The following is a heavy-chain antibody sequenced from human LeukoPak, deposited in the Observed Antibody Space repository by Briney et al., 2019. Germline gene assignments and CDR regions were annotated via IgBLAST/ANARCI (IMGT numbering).Heavy chain of an antibody. V-gene: IGHV4-31*03. J-gene: IGHJ5*02. CDR1: GGSISSGGYS. D-gene: IGHD3-10*01. Sequence: SETLSLTCTVSGGSISSGGYSWSWIRQHPGKGLEWIGYIYYSGSTYYNPSLKSRVTISIDTSKNQFSLKLSSVTAADTAVYYCARDRVRGAITYAGFDPWGQGTLVTVSS. CDR2: IYYSGST. CDR3: ARDRVRGAITYAGFDP.